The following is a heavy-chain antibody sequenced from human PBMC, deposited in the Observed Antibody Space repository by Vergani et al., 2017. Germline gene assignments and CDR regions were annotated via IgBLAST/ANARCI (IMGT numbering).Heavy chain of an antibody. D-gene: IGHD3-10*01. Sequence: QVQLVQSGAEVKKPGSSVKVSCKASGGTFSSYAISWVRQAPGQGLEWMGGIIPIFGTANYAQKFQGRVTITADESTSTAYMELSSLRSEDTAVYYCGRNYYYGSGSYSSFDYWGQGTLVTVSS. V-gene: IGHV1-69*12. CDR3: GRNYYYGSGSYSSFDY. CDR1: GGTFSSYA. J-gene: IGHJ4*02. CDR2: IIPIFGTA.